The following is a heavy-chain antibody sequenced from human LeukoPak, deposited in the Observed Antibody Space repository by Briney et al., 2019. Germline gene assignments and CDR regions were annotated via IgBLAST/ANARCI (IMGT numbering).Heavy chain of an antibody. Sequence: HPGGSLRLSCAASGFTFSSYAMSWVRQAPGKGLDWVSAISGSGRSTYYADSVKGRFTISRDNSKTTLYLQMNSLRAEDTALYYCAKTSADFYYYALDVWGQGTTVTVS. CDR3: AKTSADFYYYALDV. CDR2: ISGSGRST. V-gene: IGHV3-23*01. CDR1: GFTFSSYA. J-gene: IGHJ6*02.